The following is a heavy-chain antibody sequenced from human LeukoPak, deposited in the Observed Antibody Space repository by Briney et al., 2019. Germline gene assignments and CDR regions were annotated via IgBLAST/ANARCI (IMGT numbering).Heavy chain of an antibody. Sequence: PSETLSLTCAFYGGSFSGYYWSWIRQPPGKGLEWIGEINHSGSTNYNPSLKSRVTISVDTSKSQFSLKLTSVTAADTAVYYCARITMISGYFDYWGQGTLVTVSS. J-gene: IGHJ4*02. CDR2: INHSGST. CDR1: GGSFSGYY. D-gene: IGHD3-22*01. CDR3: ARITMISGYFDY. V-gene: IGHV4-34*01.